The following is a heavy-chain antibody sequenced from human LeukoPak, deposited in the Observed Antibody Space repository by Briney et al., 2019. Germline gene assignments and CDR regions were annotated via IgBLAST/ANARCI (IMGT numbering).Heavy chain of an antibody. CDR2: ISSSSTNT. Sequence: PGGSLRLSCAASGFTFSDYYMSWIRQAPGKGLEWLSYISSSSTNTNYADSVKGRFTISRDNAKRSLYLQVNSLRAEDTAVYYCARVNVCPRCHFDYWGQGTLVTVSS. V-gene: IGHV3-11*06. J-gene: IGHJ4*02. D-gene: IGHD3-16*01. CDR1: GFTFSDYY. CDR3: ARVNVCPRCHFDY.